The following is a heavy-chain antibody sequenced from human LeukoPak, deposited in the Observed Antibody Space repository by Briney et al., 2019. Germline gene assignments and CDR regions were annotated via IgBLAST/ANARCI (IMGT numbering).Heavy chain of an antibody. Sequence: PSETLSLTCTVSGGSISISSYYWGWIRQPPGKGLEWIGSIYYSGSTYYNPSLKSRVTISVDTSKNQFSLKLSSVTAADTAVYYCARDAMPLGYCSSTSCPDRYYYYAMDVWGQGTTVTVS. CDR3: ARDAMPLGYCSSTSCPDRYYYYAMDV. CDR1: GGSISISSYY. V-gene: IGHV4-39*02. CDR2: IYYSGST. J-gene: IGHJ6*02. D-gene: IGHD2-2*01.